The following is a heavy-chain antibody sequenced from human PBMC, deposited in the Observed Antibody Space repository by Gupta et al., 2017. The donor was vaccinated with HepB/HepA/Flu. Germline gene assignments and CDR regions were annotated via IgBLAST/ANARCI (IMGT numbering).Heavy chain of an antibody. CDR1: GGSVNSGTYY. V-gene: IGHV4-61*01. J-gene: IGHJ3*01. CDR3: AREEDAFDL. Sequence: VQLQESGTGLVKPSKTLSLTCTVSGGSVNSGTYYWSWIRQPPGKGLEWIGYIAYSGSTHYNPSLKSRVTISADTSKNQFYLNLNSVTAADTAIYYCAREEDAFDLWGQGTMVTVSS. CDR2: IAYSGST.